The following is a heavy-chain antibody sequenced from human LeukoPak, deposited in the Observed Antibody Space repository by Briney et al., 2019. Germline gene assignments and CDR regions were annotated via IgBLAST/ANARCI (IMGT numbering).Heavy chain of an antibody. J-gene: IGHJ4*02. Sequence: GGSLRLSCAASGFTFSSYWMSWDRQAPGKGLEWVANIDQDGSDKYYVDSVKGRFTISRDNAKNSLYLQMNSLRAEDTAVYYCARDTYRFYDCWGQGTLVTVSS. CDR3: ARDTYRFYDC. V-gene: IGHV3-7*01. CDR1: GFTFSSYW. CDR2: IDQDGSDK.